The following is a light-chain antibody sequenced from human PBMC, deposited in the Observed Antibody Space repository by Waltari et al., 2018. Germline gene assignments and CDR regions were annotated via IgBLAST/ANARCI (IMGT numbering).Light chain of an antibody. CDR1: DSDIGNYDS. J-gene: IGLJ1*01. CDR3: TSYTTRNTFV. Sequence: SALTQPASVSGSPGQSITVSCSGTDSDIGNYDSVSWYQQHPGEAPKVIIFDVIKRPSGISTRFSGSKSGNTASLTISGLQTEDEADYYCTSYTTRNTFVFGTGTKVTV. V-gene: IGLV2-14*03. CDR2: DVI.